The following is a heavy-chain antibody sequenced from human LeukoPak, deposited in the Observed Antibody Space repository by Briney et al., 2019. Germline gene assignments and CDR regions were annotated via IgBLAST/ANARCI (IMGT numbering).Heavy chain of an antibody. Sequence: ASVKVSCKASGYTFTGYYMHWVRQAPGQGLEWMGWINPNSGGTNYAQKLQGRVTMTTDTSTSTAYMELRSLRSDDTAVYYCARGREYYYDSSGYYNYWGQGTLVTVSS. CDR2: INPNSGGT. CDR3: ARGREYYYDSSGYYNY. CDR1: GYTFTGYY. J-gene: IGHJ4*02. V-gene: IGHV1-2*02. D-gene: IGHD3-22*01.